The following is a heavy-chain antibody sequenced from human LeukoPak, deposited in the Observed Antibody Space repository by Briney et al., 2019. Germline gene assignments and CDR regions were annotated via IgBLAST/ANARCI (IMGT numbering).Heavy chain of an antibody. CDR3: AKFGYYDSSGYSDY. J-gene: IGHJ4*02. CDR1: GFTFSSYA. Sequence: PGGSLRLSCAASGFTFSSYAMSWVRQAPGKGLEWVSAISGSGGSTYYADSVKGRFTISRDNSKNTLYLQMNSLRAEDTAVYYCAKFGYYDSSGYSDYWGQGTLVTVSS. CDR2: ISGSGGST. V-gene: IGHV3-23*01. D-gene: IGHD3-22*01.